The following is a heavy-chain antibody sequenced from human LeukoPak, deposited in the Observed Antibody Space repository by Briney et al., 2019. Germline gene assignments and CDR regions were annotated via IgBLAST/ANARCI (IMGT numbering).Heavy chain of an antibody. J-gene: IGHJ4*02. D-gene: IGHD5-12*01. V-gene: IGHV3-64D*09. CDR2: INSNGGST. Sequence: PGGSLTLSCSVSGFTFSSYAMHGVRQARGKGRQFLSSINSNGGSTYYADSVKGRFTISRDNSKTKLYLQMNRMRSEDTAVYYCVKSGYSSSSDVDYWGQGTLVTVSS. CDR1: GFTFSSYA. CDR3: VKSGYSSSSDVDY.